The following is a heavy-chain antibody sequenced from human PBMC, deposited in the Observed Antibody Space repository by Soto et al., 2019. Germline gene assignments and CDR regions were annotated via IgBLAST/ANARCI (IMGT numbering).Heavy chain of an antibody. CDR3: ARAWGTPRDY. J-gene: IGHJ4*02. V-gene: IGHV1-8*01. Sequence: QVQLVQSGAEVKKPGASVKVSCKASGYTFTSYDINWVRQATGQGFVWMGWMNPNRGNTGYAQKFQGRSTQTRNTSLSTTYRELSSRRSENTAVYDCARAWGTPRDYWGQGTLVTVSS. D-gene: IGHD3-16*01. CDR1: GYTFTSYD. CDR2: MNPNRGNT.